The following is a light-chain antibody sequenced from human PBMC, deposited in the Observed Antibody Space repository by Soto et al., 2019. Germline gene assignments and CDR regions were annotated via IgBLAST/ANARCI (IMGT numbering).Light chain of an antibody. V-gene: IGKV3-11*01. CDR1: QSAGTY. Sequence: EIVLTQSPATLSLSPGERAILSCRASQSAGTYLAWYQQKPGQAPRLLIYDASNRATGIPARFGGSGSGTDFTLTINSLAPEDFAVYYCQQRSNWPGTFGPGTKVDIK. CDR3: QQRSNWPGT. CDR2: DAS. J-gene: IGKJ3*01.